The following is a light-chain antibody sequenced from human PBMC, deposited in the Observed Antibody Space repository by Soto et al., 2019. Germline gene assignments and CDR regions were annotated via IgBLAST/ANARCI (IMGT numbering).Light chain of an antibody. Sequence: DIQMTQSPSTLSGSVGDRVTITCRASQTISSWLAWYQQKPGKAPKLLIYKASTLKSGVPSRFSGSGSGTEFTLTISSLQPEDVATYYCQQSLSTLLTFGGGTKVDIK. CDR3: QQSLSTLLT. CDR1: QTISSW. CDR2: KAS. J-gene: IGKJ4*01. V-gene: IGKV1-5*03.